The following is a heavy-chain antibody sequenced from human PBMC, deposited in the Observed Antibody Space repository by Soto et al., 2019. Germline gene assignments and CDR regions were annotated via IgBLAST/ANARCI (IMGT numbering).Heavy chain of an antibody. Sequence: QVQLVQSGAEVKKPGASLKVSCKASGYTCTTYDFNWVRQAAGQGLEWMGWMNSNSGNTGYAQNFQGRVTMTRDTSTRTAYMELSSLRSEDTAVYYCASGREYGMDVWGQGTTVIVSS. V-gene: IGHV1-8*01. CDR3: ASGREYGMDV. CDR2: MNSNSGNT. J-gene: IGHJ6*02. CDR1: GYTCTTYD.